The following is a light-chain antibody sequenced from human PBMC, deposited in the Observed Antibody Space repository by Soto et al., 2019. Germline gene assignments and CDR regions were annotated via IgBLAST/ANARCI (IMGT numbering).Light chain of an antibody. CDR3: QQYNNWPPIT. V-gene: IGKV3-15*01. Sequence: EVLMTQSPATLSVSPGERVILSCRASQRISNDLAWYQQKAGQAPRLLIYDASTRATGIPARFSGSGSGTDFTLTISSLQSEDSAVYYCQQYNNWPPITFGQGTRLEIK. CDR1: QRISND. J-gene: IGKJ5*01. CDR2: DAS.